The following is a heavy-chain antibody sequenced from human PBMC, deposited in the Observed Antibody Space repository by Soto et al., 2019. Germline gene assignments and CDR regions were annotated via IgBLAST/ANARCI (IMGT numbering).Heavy chain of an antibody. V-gene: IGHV3-33*01. CDR2: IWYDGSNK. J-gene: IGHJ3*02. CDR1: GFTFSSYG. CDR3: AREMGWWTYTAFDAFDI. Sequence: ESGGGVVQPGRSLRLSCAASGFTFSSYGMHWVRQAPGKGLEWVAVIWYDGSNKYYADSVKGRFTISRDNSKNTLYLQMNSLRAEDTAVYYCAREMGWWTYTAFDAFDIWGQGTMVTVSS. D-gene: IGHD5-12*01.